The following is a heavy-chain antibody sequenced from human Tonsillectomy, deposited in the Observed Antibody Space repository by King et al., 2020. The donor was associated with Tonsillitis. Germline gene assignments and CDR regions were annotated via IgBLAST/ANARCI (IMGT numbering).Heavy chain of an antibody. CDR1: GFTFSYYG. CDR2: ISGTGGST. Sequence: QLVQSGGGLVQPGGSLRLSCAASGFTFSYYGMSWVRQAPGKWLEWVSVISGTGGSTYYADAVKVRVTIPSVNSKNTLYLQMNSLRAEDTAVYYCAKEPTAHAAYYYYAMDVWGQGTTVTVSS. V-gene: IGHV3-23*04. J-gene: IGHJ6*02. CDR3: AKEPTAHAAYYYYAMDV.